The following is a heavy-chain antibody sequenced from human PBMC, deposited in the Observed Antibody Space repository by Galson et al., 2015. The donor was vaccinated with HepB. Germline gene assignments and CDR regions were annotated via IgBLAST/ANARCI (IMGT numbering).Heavy chain of an antibody. V-gene: IGHV3-23*01. CDR3: AKRCAYSNNWAGFDF. CDR2: ISDSGSDK. CDR1: GFTFSNYA. J-gene: IGHJ4*02. Sequence: SLRLSCAASGFTFSNYAMSWVREAPGKGLEWVSAISDSGSDKYYADSVKGRFTISRDNSKNTLYLQMNSLRVDDTAVYYCAKRCAYSNNWAGFDFWGQGTLVTVSS. D-gene: IGHD1-1*01.